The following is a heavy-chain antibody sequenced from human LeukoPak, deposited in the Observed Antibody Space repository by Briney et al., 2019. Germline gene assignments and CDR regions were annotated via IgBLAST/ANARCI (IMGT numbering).Heavy chain of an antibody. CDR3: ARDSQTGPLNQYLDRSGDYFLPAFIDR. D-gene: IGHD3-22*01. V-gene: IGHV3-11*04. Sequence: GGSLRHSCIGSRFTLSYHYMSWIRQAPGKGLEWVSYISRSGSAIFYADSAKGRFTISRYNAKNSLYLQMNNLRAEDTAVYYCARDSQTGPLNQYLDRSGDYFLPAFIDRWGQGTLVTVSS. J-gene: IGHJ5*02. CDR1: RFTLSYHY. CDR2: ISRSGSAI.